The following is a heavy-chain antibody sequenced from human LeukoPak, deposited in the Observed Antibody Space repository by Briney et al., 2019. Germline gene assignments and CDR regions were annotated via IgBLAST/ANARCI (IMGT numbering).Heavy chain of an antibody. CDR1: GYTFTGYY. J-gene: IGHJ4*02. V-gene: IGHV1-2*02. D-gene: IGHD1-26*01. CDR2: IDPNSGDT. Sequence: ASVKVSCKASGYTFTGYYMHWVRQAPGQGLEWMGWIDPNSGDTKYAQKFQGRVTMTRDTSIRTVYMEMSRLRSDDTAVYYCARDMDSGPDFFDYWGLGTLVTVSS. CDR3: ARDMDSGPDFFDY.